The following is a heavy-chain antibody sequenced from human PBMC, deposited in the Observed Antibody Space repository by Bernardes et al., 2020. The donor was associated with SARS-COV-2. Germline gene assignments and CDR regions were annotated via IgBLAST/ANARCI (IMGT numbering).Heavy chain of an antibody. V-gene: IGHV3-33*08. Sequence: GGSLRLCCAASGFIFSNYGIHWVRQAPGKGLERVADIWYDGTKKYFVDSVKGRFTISRDSSRNTVYLQMNSLRDEDTAVYHCARAPRYCSGGTCYGGFDIWGQGTMVTVSS. CDR3: ARAPRYCSGGTCYGGFDI. CDR2: IWYDGTKK. CDR1: GFIFSNYG. J-gene: IGHJ3*02. D-gene: IGHD2-15*01.